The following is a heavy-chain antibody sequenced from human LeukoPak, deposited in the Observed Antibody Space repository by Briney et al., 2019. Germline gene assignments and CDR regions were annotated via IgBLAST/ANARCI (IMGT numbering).Heavy chain of an antibody. Sequence: GESLKISCKGSGYRFTSNWIGWVRQMPGKGLEWMGIIYPGDSDTRYSPSFQGQVTISADKSISTAYLQWSSLKASDTAMYYCSKPGGCCYQSSLVGPWGQGTLVTVSS. D-gene: IGHD3-16*01. CDR1: GYRFTSNW. V-gene: IGHV5-51*01. CDR3: SKPGGCCYQSSLVGP. J-gene: IGHJ5*02. CDR2: IYPGDSDT.